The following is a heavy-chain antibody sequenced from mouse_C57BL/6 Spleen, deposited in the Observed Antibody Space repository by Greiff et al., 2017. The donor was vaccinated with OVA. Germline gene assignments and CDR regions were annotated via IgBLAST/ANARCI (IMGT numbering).Heavy chain of an antibody. V-gene: IGHV1-82*01. Sequence: VQLQQSGPELVKPGASVKISCKASGYAFSSSWMNWVKQRPGKGLEWIGRIYPGDGDTNYNGKFKGKATLTADKSSSTAYMQLSSLTSEDSAVYCCARWGYYGSSPYFDYWGQGTTLTVSS. J-gene: IGHJ2*01. CDR1: GYAFSSSW. CDR2: IYPGDGDT. D-gene: IGHD1-1*01. CDR3: ARWGYYGSSPYFDY.